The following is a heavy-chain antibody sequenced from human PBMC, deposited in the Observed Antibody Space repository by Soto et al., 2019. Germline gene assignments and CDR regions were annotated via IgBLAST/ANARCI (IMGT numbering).Heavy chain of an antibody. J-gene: IGHJ6*02. CDR3: GGADRPGDYYGMDV. D-gene: IGHD6-6*01. CDR2: IYHSGST. CDR1: GYSISSGYY. V-gene: IGHV4-38-2*01. Sequence: SETLSLTCAVSGYSISSGYYWGWIRQPPGKGLEWIGSIYHSGSTYYNPSLKSRVTISVDTSKNQFSLKLSSVTAADTAVYYCGGADRPGDYYGMDVWGQGPTVTVYS.